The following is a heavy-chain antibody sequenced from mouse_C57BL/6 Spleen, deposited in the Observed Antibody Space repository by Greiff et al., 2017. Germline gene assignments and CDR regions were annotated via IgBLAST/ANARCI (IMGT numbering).Heavy chain of an antibody. D-gene: IGHD1-1*01. CDR3: ARSDYYGSDFDY. J-gene: IGHJ2*01. Sequence: EVQLQQSGPELVKPGASVKMSCKASGYTFTDYNMHWVKQSHGKSLEWIGYINPNNGGTSYNQKFKGKATLTVNKSSSTAYMELRSLTSEDSAVNYCARSDYYGSDFDYWGQGTTLTVSS. CDR2: INPNNGGT. CDR1: GYTFTDYN. V-gene: IGHV1-22*01.